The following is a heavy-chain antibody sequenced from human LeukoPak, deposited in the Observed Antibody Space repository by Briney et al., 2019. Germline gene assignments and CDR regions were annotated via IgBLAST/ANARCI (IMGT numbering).Heavy chain of an antibody. J-gene: IGHJ6*03. V-gene: IGHV4-34*01. Sequence: PSETLSLTCAVYGGSFSGYYWTWIRQTPEKGLEWIGEMNPSGSTNYNPSLKGRVTISVDTSKNQFSLELSSVTAADTAVYYCARGRQDVTMIVVVMTAVSYYLDVWGKGTTVTVS. D-gene: IGHD3-22*01. CDR2: MNPSGST. CDR3: ARGRQDVTMIVVVMTAVSYYLDV. CDR1: GGSFSGYY.